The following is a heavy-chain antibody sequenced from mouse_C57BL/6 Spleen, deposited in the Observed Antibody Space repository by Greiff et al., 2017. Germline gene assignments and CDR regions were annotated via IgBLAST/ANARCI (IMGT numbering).Heavy chain of an antibody. CDR3: ACWSDHDQYNWYFGV. CDR2: IDPGDGDT. V-gene: IGHV1-80*01. J-gene: IGHJ1*03. Sequence: VQLQQSGAELVRPGASVKMSCKASGYEFSNYWMHWVKQRPGQGLEWIGQIDPGDGDTNYDGKFKGKATLTADKSSTTAYMQLSSLTAEDASVYSCACWSDHDQYNWYFGVQGTAATVSVAS. CDR1: GYEFSNYW. D-gene: IGHD2-10*02.